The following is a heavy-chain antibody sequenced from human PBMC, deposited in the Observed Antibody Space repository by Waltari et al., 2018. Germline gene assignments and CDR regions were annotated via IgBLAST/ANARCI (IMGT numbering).Heavy chain of an antibody. CDR3: STLNWNEVRPFDF. D-gene: IGHD1-1*01. Sequence: EVQMVQSGAEVKKPGSSVKISCKTSGHIFTDYYIHWVPQAPGKGLEWVGLVDPENGETLYAETFQDRVTITADTSTVTAYMQLRDLKSDDTAVYYCSTLNWNEVRPFDFWGQGTLVTVSS. V-gene: IGHV1-69-2*01. J-gene: IGHJ5*01. CDR1: GHIFTDYY. CDR2: VDPENGET.